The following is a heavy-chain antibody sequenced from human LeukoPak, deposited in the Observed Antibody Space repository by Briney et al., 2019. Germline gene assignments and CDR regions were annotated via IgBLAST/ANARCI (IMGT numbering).Heavy chain of an antibody. CDR3: ARGYSSGWYAFDI. Sequence: SETLSLTCSVSGGSISNSNYFWAWIRQPPGKGLEWIGSIDYSGSTYHNPSFKSRVTISIDTSKNQFSLKLTSVSAADTAVYYCARGYSSGWYAFDIWGQGTMVTVSS. V-gene: IGHV4-39*07. J-gene: IGHJ3*02. CDR1: GGSISNSNYF. D-gene: IGHD6-19*01. CDR2: IDYSGST.